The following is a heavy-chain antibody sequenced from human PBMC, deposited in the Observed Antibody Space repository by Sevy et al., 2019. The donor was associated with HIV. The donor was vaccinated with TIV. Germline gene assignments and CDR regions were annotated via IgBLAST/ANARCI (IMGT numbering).Heavy chain of an antibody. J-gene: IGHJ4*02. Sequence: GGSLRLSCAASGFTFSNAWMSWVRQAPGKGLEWVGRIKSKTDGGTTDYAAPVKGRFTISRDDSKNTLYLRMNSLKTEDTAVYYCTTDLRRDGYNFRGYWGQGTLVTVSS. CDR2: IKSKTDGGTT. D-gene: IGHD5-12*01. V-gene: IGHV3-15*01. CDR3: TTDLRRDGYNFRGY. CDR1: GFTFSNAW.